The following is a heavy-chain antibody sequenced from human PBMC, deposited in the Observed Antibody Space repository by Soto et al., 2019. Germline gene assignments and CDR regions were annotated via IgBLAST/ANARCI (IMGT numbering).Heavy chain of an antibody. J-gene: IGHJ6*03. CDR3: AKRDRNSVTRPYYYYYYYVNG. V-gene: IGHV3-9*01. CDR1: GFTCDDYA. D-gene: IGHD2-2*01. CDR2: ISWNSGSI. Sequence: EVQLVESGGGLVQPGRSLRLSCAASGFTCDDYAMHWVRQAPGKGLEWVAGISWNSGSIGYADSVKGRFTISRDNAKNSLHLQMNSLRAEETALYYSAKRDRNSVTRPYYYYYYYVNGWGKGPTVTVSS.